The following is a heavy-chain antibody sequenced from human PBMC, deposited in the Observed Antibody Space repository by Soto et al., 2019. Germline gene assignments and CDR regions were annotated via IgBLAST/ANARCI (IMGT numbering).Heavy chain of an antibody. CDR3: AKLRAPDPQWYFDL. CDR1: GFIFSTYD. V-gene: IGHV3-23*01. J-gene: IGHJ2*01. Sequence: EGQLLESGGGLVQPGGSLRLSCAASGFIFSTYDMTWVRQAPGKGLEWVSQISYNAYRTYYADSVKGRFIISRDDSKNMLSLQMDSLRAEDTAIYYCAKLRAPDPQWYFDLWGRGTLVTVSS. CDR2: ISYNAYRT.